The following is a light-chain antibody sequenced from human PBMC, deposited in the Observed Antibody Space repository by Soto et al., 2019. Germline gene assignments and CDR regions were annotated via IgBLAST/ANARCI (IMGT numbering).Light chain of an antibody. J-gene: IGKJ2*01. CDR2: GAS. V-gene: IGKV1-6*01. Sequence: AIEVTQSPTSLSASAGDRVTIACRASQGYTSDLAWYQQKPGKAPKLLIYGASNLRTEVPSRFSGSRSGTEFSLTISSCQAEDFGTYYCLQEHGYRRTFGQGTKLEIK. CDR1: QGYTSD. CDR3: LQEHGYRRT.